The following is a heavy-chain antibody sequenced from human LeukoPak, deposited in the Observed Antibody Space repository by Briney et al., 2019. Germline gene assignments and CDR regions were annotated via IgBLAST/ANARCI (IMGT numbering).Heavy chain of an antibody. CDR2: SYYSGTT. D-gene: IGHD3-3*01. CDR3: ARGLSTEGYYDFWSGYYIFDY. CDR1: GGSISSGGFY. V-gene: IGHV4-31*03. Sequence: SETLSLTCTVSGGSISSGGFYWSWIRQHPEKGLEWIGYSYYSGTTYYNPSLKSRVTISVDTSRNQFSLKLSSVTAADTAVYYCARGLSTEGYYDFWSGYYIFDYWGQGTLVTVSS. J-gene: IGHJ4*02.